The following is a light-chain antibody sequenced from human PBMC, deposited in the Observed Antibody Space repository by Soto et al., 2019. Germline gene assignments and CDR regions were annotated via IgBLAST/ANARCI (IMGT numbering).Light chain of an antibody. V-gene: IGLV2-14*01. Sequence: QSVLPQPASVSGSPGQSITISCTGTSSDVGAYNYVSWFQQHPGKAPKLMIYDVSDRPSGVSNRFSGSKSVNTASLTISGLQAEDEADYYCSSYTTGSTRYVFGTGTKVNVL. CDR3: SSYTTGSTRYV. CDR2: DVS. CDR1: SSDVGAYNY. J-gene: IGLJ1*01.